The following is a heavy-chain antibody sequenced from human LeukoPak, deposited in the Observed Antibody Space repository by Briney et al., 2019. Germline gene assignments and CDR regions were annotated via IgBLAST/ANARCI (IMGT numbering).Heavy chain of an antibody. D-gene: IGHD4-17*01. CDR3: ARAGGPAVTTYYFDY. CDR1: GYTFSSYD. CDR2: MNPNSGNT. V-gene: IGHV1-8*01. Sequence: SSVKVSCKASGYTFSSYDINWVRQATGQGLEWMGRMNPNSGNTGYAQKFQGRVTITRNTSISTAYIELSSLRSEDTAVYYCARAGGPAVTTYYFDYGGEGTLVTVSS. J-gene: IGHJ4*02.